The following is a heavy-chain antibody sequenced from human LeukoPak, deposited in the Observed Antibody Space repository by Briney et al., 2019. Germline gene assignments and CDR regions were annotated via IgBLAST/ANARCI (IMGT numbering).Heavy chain of an antibody. CDR2: IYSGGST. V-gene: IGHV3-66*01. D-gene: IGHD3-10*01. Sequence: GGSLRLSCGASGFTVSTNYMSWVRQAPGKGLEWVSIIYSGGSTYYADSVKGRFTISRDNSKNTLYLQMNSLRAEDTAVYYCARAAMVRGVDYFDSWGQGTLVTVSS. CDR3: ARAAMVRGVDYFDS. CDR1: GFTVSTNY. J-gene: IGHJ4*02.